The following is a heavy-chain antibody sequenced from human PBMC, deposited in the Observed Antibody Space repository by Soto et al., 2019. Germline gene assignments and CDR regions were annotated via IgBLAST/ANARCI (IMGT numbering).Heavy chain of an antibody. CDR2: IYYSGST. Sequence: NPSETLSLTCAVYGGSFSGYYWSWIRQPPGKGLEWIGYIYYSGSTNYNPSLKSRVTISVDTSKNQFSLKLSSVTAADTAVYYCARALLWFGELSYYMDVWGKGTTVTVSS. CDR1: GGSFSGYY. CDR3: ARALLWFGELSYYMDV. V-gene: IGHV4-59*01. D-gene: IGHD3-10*01. J-gene: IGHJ6*03.